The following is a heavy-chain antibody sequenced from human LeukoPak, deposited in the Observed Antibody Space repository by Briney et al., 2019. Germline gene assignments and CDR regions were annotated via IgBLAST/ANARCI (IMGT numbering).Heavy chain of an antibody. J-gene: IGHJ4*02. CDR1: GFTFSSYA. Sequence: GGSLRLSCAASGFTFSSYAMHWVRQAPGKGLEWVAVISYDGSNKYYADSVKGRFTISRDNSKNTLYLQMNSLRAEDTAVYYCARESRSLPYGDCVLVFDYWGQGTLVTVSS. CDR2: ISYDGSNK. CDR3: ARESRSLPYGDCVLVFDY. V-gene: IGHV3-30-3*01. D-gene: IGHD4-17*01.